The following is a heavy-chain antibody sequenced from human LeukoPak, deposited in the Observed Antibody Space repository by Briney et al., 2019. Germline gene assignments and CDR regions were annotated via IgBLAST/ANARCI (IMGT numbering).Heavy chain of an antibody. Sequence: GESLKISCEGSGYTFTSYWITWVRQMPGKGLEWMGRIDPSDSYTNYSPSFQGHVTISADKSISTAYLQWSSLKASDTAMYYCARPRDRNYWYFDLWGRGTLVTVSS. V-gene: IGHV5-10-1*01. CDR3: ARPRDRNYWYFDL. CDR2: IDPSDSYT. CDR1: GYTFTSYW. J-gene: IGHJ2*01.